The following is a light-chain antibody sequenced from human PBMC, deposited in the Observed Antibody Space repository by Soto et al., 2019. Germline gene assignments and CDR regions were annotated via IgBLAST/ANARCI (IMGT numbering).Light chain of an antibody. CDR2: GAT. Sequence: DIPMTQSPSSLSASIGDRVTITCRASQTVESYLNWYQHKPGKAPQLLISGATTLRGGVPSRFSGSASGPDFTLTISSLQPEDVATYYCEQCYSTPYTFGQGNKL. CDR1: QTVESY. V-gene: IGKV1-39*01. CDR3: EQCYSTPYT. J-gene: IGKJ2*01.